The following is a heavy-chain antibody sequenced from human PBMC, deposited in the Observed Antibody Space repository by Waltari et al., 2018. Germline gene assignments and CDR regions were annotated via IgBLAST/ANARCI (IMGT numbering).Heavy chain of an antibody. D-gene: IGHD6-19*01. CDR2: IYYSGRT. CDR1: GGSISSYY. CDR3: ARGSSGWYYFDY. J-gene: IGHJ4*02. Sequence: QVQLQESGPGLVKPSATLSLTCTVSGGSISSYYWRWIRQPPGKGLEWIGYIYYSGRTNYNPSLKSRVTISVDTSKNQFSLKLSSVTAADTAVYYCARGSSGWYYFDYWGQGTLVTVSS. V-gene: IGHV4-59*01.